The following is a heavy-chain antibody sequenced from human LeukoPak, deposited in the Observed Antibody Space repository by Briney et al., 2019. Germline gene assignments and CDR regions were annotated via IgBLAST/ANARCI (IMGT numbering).Heavy chain of an antibody. Sequence: GGSLRLPCAASGFTFSSYGRRWGRQAAGKGLEWVAVISYDRSNKYYADSVKGRFTISRDNSKNTLYLRMNSLRAEDTAVYYCTTEGSGWEFDYWGQGTLVTVSS. J-gene: IGHJ4*02. D-gene: IGHD6-19*01. CDR2: ISYDRSNK. V-gene: IGHV3-30*03. CDR1: GFTFSSYG. CDR3: TTEGSGWEFDY.